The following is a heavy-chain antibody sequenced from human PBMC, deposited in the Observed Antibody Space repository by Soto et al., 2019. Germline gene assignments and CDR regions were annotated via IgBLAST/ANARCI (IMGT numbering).Heavy chain of an antibody. CDR2: ISYDGRNK. CDR1: GFTLSSYG. CDR3: AKAGAHLSAAALAGGGGAFDA. J-gene: IGHJ3*01. D-gene: IGHD6-25*01. V-gene: IGHV3-30*05. Sequence: QIQLVQSGGGGVQPGRSLRLSCAASGFTLSSYGMHWVRQAPGKGLEWVAAISYDGRNKWYMDSLEGRFTVSRDNSESTVFLQVESLRREGTAMYFFAKAGAHLSAAALAGGGGAFDAWGQGTMVTVSS.